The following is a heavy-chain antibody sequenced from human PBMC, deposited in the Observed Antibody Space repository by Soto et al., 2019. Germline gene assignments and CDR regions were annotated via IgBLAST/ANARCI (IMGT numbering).Heavy chain of an antibody. D-gene: IGHD1-26*01. CDR1: GYTFTSYD. CDR3: ARGQAQSYINWFDP. J-gene: IGHJ5*02. V-gene: IGHV1-8*01. Sequence: ASVKVSCKASGYTFTSYDINWVRQATGQGLEWMGWMNPNSGNTGYAQKFQGRVTMTRNTSISTAYMELSSLRSEDTAVYYCARGQAQSYINWFDPWGQGTLVTVSS. CDR2: MNPNSGNT.